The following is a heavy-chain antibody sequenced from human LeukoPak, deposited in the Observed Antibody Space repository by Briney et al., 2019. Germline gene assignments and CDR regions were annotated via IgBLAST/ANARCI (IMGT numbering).Heavy chain of an antibody. CDR1: GFTFSSYA. CDR3: ARDRYGDNSVYYYYGMDV. CDR2: ISYDGSNK. D-gene: IGHD4-23*01. J-gene: IGHJ6*02. Sequence: GGSLRLSCAASGFTFSSYAMHWVRQAPGKGLEWVAVISYDGSNKYYADSVKGRFTISRDNSKNTLYLQMNSLRAEDTAVYYCARDRYGDNSVYYYYGMDVWGQGTTVTVSS. V-gene: IGHV3-30-3*01.